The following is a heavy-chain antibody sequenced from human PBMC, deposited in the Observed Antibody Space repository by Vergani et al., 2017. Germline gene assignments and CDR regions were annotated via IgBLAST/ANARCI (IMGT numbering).Heavy chain of an antibody. CDR1: GYSFTSYW. J-gene: IGHJ6*02. D-gene: IGHD6-6*01. CDR2: MDPSDSYT. CDR3: AGPLRQLDSYYYGMDV. Sequence: EVQLVQSGAEVKKPGESLRISCKGSGYSFTSYWISWVRQMPGKGLEWMGRMDPSDSYTNYSPSFQGHVTISADKSISTAYLQWSSLKASDTAMYYCAGPLRQLDSYYYGMDVWGQGTTVTVSS. V-gene: IGHV5-10-1*01.